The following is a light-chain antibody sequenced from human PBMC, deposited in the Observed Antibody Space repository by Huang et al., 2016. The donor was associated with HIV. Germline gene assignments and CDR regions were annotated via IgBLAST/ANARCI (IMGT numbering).Light chain of an antibody. J-gene: IGKJ1*01. V-gene: IGKV3-15*01. CDR1: NNVNSN. CDR2: GVS. Sequence: EILMTQSPTTLSVCPGERVTLSCRASNNVNSNLAWYQQKRGQPPRLVIYGVSSRANDIPDRFSGRGSGTEFTLTISRLQSEDFAVYYCQQYNSWPPWAFGQGTTVEIK. CDR3: QQYNSWPPWA.